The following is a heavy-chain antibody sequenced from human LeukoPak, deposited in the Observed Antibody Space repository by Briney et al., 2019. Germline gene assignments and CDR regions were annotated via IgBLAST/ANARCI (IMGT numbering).Heavy chain of an antibody. V-gene: IGHV4-38-2*02. CDR1: GYSISSGYY. CDR2: IYHSGST. D-gene: IGHD2-2*01. J-gene: IGHJ6*03. CDR3: ARWAADIVVVPAAMRLNYYYYYMDV. Sequence: SETLSLTCTVSGYSISSGYYWGWIRQPPGKGLEWIGSIYHSGSTYYNPSLKSRVTISVDTSKNQFSLKLSSVTAADTAVYYCARWAADIVVVPAAMRLNYYYYYMDVWGKGTTVTISS.